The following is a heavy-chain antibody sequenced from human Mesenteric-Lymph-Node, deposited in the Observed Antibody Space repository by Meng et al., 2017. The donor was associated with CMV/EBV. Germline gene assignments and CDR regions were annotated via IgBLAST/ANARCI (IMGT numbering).Heavy chain of an antibody. V-gene: IGHV4-59*01. CDR2: IYYSGST. CDR3: AREGVSDIVVVPAADYYGMDV. J-gene: IGHJ6*02. Sequence: GSLRLSCTVSGGSISSYYWSWIRQPPGKGLEWIGYIYYSGSTNYNPSLKSRVTISVDTSKNQFSLKLSSVTAADTAVYYCAREGVSDIVVVPAADYYGMDVWGQGTTVTVSS. CDR1: GGSISSYY. D-gene: IGHD2-2*01.